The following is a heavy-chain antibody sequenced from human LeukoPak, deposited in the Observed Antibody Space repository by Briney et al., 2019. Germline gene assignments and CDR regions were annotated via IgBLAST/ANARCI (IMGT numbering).Heavy chain of an antibody. V-gene: IGHV3-23*01. CDR1: GFTFSSYA. CDR2: ISGSGGST. Sequence: PGGSLRLSCAASGFTFSSYAMSWVRQAPGKGLEWVSAISGSGGSTYYADSVQGRFTISRDNSKSTLCLQMNSLRAEDTAVYYCAKDRAVDTAIFDYWGQGTLVTVSS. J-gene: IGHJ4*02. D-gene: IGHD5-18*01. CDR3: AKDRAVDTAIFDY.